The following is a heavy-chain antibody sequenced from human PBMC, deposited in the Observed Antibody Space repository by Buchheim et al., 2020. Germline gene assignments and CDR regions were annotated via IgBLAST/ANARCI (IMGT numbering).Heavy chain of an antibody. Sequence: QVQLQESGPGLVKPSQTLSLTCTVSGGSISSGGYYWSWIRQHPGKGLEWIGYINYSGSTYYNPSLKSRVTISVDTSKNQFSLKLSSVTAADTAVYYCARMPGLWFGELRGSHNWFDPWGQGTL. V-gene: IGHV4-31*03. J-gene: IGHJ5*02. CDR1: GGSISSGGYY. D-gene: IGHD3-10*01. CDR3: ARMPGLWFGELRGSHNWFDP. CDR2: INYSGST.